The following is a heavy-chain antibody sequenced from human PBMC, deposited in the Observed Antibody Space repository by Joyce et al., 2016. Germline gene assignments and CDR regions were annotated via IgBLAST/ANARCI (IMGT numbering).Heavy chain of an antibody. Sequence: EVQLVESGGGLVQPGGSLRLSCAASGFTFSGNSMGWLRQAPVGGLEWVANRKQDGSAVYYLDSVKGRFTVSRDNARSLVHLQMVSLRVEDTALYYCARGKAFDVWGQGTMVTVSS. CDR2: RKQDGSAV. CDR3: ARGKAFDV. V-gene: IGHV3-7*01. J-gene: IGHJ3*01. CDR1: GFTFSGNS.